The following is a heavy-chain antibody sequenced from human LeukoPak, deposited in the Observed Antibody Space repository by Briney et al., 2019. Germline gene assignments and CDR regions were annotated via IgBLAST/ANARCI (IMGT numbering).Heavy chain of an antibody. D-gene: IGHD6-19*01. V-gene: IGHV3-23*01. CDR3: AKGRSGWYRAIDY. Sequence: GGSLRLSCAASGFTFSSYAMSWVRHAPGKGLEWVSAISGSGGSTYYADSVKGRFTISRDNSKNTLYLQMNSLRAEDTAVYYCAKGRSGWYRAIDYWGQGTLVTVSS. CDR2: ISGSGGST. CDR1: GFTFSSYA. J-gene: IGHJ4*02.